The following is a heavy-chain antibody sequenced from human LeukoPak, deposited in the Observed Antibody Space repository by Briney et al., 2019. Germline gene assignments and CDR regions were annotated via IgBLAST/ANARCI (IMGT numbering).Heavy chain of an antibody. CDR2: TIGGNGPA. CDR3: TWMATVVTVDI. V-gene: IGHV3-15*01. J-gene: IGHJ4*02. D-gene: IGHD4-23*01. Sequence: GGSLRLPCAVSGLSFRDALLCWVRQAPGKGLEWIGRTIGGNGPADYAAPVKGRFTISRDYSKDTMYLHMNSLKTEDTAVYYCTWMATVVTVDIWGQGTLVTVSS. CDR1: GLSFRDAL.